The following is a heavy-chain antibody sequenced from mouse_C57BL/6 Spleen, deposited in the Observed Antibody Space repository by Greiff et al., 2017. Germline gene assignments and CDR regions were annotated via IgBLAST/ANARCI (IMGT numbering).Heavy chain of an antibody. Sequence: VQGVESDAELVKPGASVKISCKVSGYTFTDHTIHWMKQRPEQGLEWIGYIYPRDGSTKYNEKFKGKATLTADKSSSTAYMQLNSLTSEDSAVYFCANYYGSSYDWYFDVWGTGTTVTVSS. CDR1: GYTFTDHT. CDR3: ANYYGSSYDWYFDV. J-gene: IGHJ1*03. D-gene: IGHD1-1*01. CDR2: IYPRDGST. V-gene: IGHV1-78*01.